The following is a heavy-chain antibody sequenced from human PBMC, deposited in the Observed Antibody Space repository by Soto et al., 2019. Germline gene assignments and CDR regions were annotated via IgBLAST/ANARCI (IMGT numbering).Heavy chain of an antibody. J-gene: IGHJ5*02. CDR3: ARETSSSWKNPTRPWFDP. CDR2: INAGNGNT. Sequence: GASVKVSCKASGYTFTSYAMHWVRQAPGQRLEWMGWINAGNGNTKYSQKFQGRVTITRDTSASTAYMELSSLRSEDTAVYYCARETSSSWKNPTRPWFDPWGQGTLVTVSS. CDR1: GYTFTSYA. V-gene: IGHV1-3*01. D-gene: IGHD6-13*01.